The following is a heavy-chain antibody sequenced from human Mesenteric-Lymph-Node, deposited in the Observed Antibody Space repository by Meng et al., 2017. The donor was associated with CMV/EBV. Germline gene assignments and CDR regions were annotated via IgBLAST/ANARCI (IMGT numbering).Heavy chain of an antibody. CDR1: GFTFSSYE. Sequence: GGSLKISCAASGFTFSSYEMNWVRQAPGKGLEWVSYISSSGSTIYYADSVKGRFTISRDNAKNSVYLQMNSLRAEDTAVYYCARVSSKYSGYDFGYWGQGTLVTVSS. D-gene: IGHD5-12*01. V-gene: IGHV3-48*03. J-gene: IGHJ4*02. CDR2: ISSSGSTI. CDR3: ARVSSKYSGYDFGY.